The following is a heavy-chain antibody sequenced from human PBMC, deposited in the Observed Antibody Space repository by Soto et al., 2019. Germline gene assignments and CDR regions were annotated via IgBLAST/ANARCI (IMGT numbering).Heavy chain of an antibody. CDR2: ISYDGSNK. J-gene: IGHJ6*02. CDR3: AKCLSYYYYGMDV. Sequence: PVGSLRLSCAASGFTFSSYGMHWVRQAPGKGLEWVAVISYDGSNKYYADSVKGRFTISRDNSKNTLYLQMNSLRAEDTAVYYCAKCLSYYYYGMDVWGQGTTVTVSS. V-gene: IGHV3-30*18. CDR1: GFTFSSYG.